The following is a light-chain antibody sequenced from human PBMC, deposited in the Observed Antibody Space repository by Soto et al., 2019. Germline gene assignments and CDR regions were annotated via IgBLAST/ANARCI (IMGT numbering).Light chain of an antibody. V-gene: IGKV1-17*03. CDR3: LPHTTCSYS. J-gene: IGKJ2*01. CDR2: AAS. Sequence: DIQMTQSPSAMSASVGDRVTITCRASQDISTFLAWFQQKPGKVPKRLIYAASSLHSGVPSRFSGSGSGTEFTLIISNLQPEEFATYYSLPHTTCSYSLGQGTKLEL. CDR1: QDISTF.